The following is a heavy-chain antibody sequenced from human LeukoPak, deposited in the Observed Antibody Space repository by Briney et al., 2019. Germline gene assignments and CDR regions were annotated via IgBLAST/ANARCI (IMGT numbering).Heavy chain of an antibody. V-gene: IGHV1-18*01. CDR3: ARDPRGYFDY. J-gene: IGHJ4*02. CDR2: ISAYNGST. Sequence: ASVKLSCKASGYAFTSYGISWVRQAPGQGLEWMGWISAYNGSTNYAQKLQGRVTMTTDTSTSTAYMELRSLRSDDTAVYCCARDPRGYFDYWGQGTLVTVSS. CDR1: GYAFTSYG.